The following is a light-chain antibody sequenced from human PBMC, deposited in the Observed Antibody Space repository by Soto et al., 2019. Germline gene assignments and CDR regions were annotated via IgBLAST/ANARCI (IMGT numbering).Light chain of an antibody. CDR1: QSVSSSY. CDR2: GAS. CDR3: QQYGSSPWT. V-gene: IGKV3-20*01. Sequence: EVVLTQSPGTLSLSPGERATLSCRASQSVSSSYLAWYQQKPGQAPRLLIYGASSRATGIPDRFSGSGSGTDFTLTISRLEPEDVAVYYCQQYGSSPWTFGDGSKV. J-gene: IGKJ1*01.